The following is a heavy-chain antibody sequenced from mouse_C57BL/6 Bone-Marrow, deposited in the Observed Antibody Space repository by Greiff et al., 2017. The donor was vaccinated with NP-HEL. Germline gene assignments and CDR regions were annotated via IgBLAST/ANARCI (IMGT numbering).Heavy chain of an antibody. CDR3: AREGYGYAMDY. CDR2: INPNNGGT. Sequence: EVKLQQSGPELVKPGASVKISCKASGYTFTDYYMNWVKQSHGKSLEWIGDINPNNGGTSYNQKFKGKATLTVDKSSSTAYMELRSLTSEDSAVYYCAREGYGYAMDYWGQGTSVTVSS. J-gene: IGHJ4*01. D-gene: IGHD1-1*02. CDR1: GYTFTDYY. V-gene: IGHV1-26*01.